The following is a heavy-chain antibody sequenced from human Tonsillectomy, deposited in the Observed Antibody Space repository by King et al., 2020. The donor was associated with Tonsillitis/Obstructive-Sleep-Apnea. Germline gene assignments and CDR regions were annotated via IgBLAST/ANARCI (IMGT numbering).Heavy chain of an antibody. CDR3: ARTLGYCSSTSCYWTLWY. J-gene: IGHJ4*02. V-gene: IGHV2-70*11. D-gene: IGHD2-2*01. Sequence: TLKESSPALVKPTQTLTLTCTFSGLSLSTSGMCVSWIRQPPGKALEWLARIDWDDDKYYSTSLKTRLTISKDTSENQVVLTMTNMDPVDTGTYYCARTLGYCSSTSCYWTLWYWGQGTLVTVSS. CDR1: GLSLSTSGMC. CDR2: IDWDDDK.